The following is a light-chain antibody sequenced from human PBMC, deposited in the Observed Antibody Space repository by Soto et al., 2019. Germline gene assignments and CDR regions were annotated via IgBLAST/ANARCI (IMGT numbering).Light chain of an antibody. V-gene: IGKV1-39*01. CDR1: QIVRSN. CDR3: QQTFSRPYT. CDR2: AAS. J-gene: IGKJ2*01. Sequence: DIQMTQSPSSLSASVGDRVTITCRASQIVRSNLNWYQQKPGKVPELLTYAASTLQPGVPSRFRGSGSGTDFTLTVSSLQPEDFATYHCQQTFSRPYTFGQGTKLEIE.